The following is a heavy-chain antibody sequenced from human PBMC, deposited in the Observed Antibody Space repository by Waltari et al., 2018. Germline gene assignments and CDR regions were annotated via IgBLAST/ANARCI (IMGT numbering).Heavy chain of an antibody. J-gene: IGHJ6*02. Sequence: QVQLQQWGAGLLQPSETLSLTCAVYGGSFRGYYWGWVRQPPGKGLAWIGEINHNGNINRNPSLRSRVTMLVDTSKSQLSLKINSVTAADTAVYYCVRLEDCTGPGGNCYSGDSFAMDVWGQGTTVTVSS. CDR1: GGSFRGYY. CDR3: VRLEDCTGPGGNCYSGDSFAMDV. CDR2: INHNGNI. V-gene: IGHV4-34*02. D-gene: IGHD2-8*02.